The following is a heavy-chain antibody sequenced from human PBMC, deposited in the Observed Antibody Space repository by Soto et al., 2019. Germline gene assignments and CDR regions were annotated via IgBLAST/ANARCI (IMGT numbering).Heavy chain of an antibody. Sequence: QVQLVESGGGVVQPGRSLRLSCAASGFTFSSYGMHWVRQAPGNGLEWVAVISYDGSNKYYADSVKGRFTISRDNSKNTLYLQMNSLRAEDTAVYYCAKDPRQWKVLGYFDYWGQGTLVTVSS. V-gene: IGHV3-30*18. CDR3: AKDPRQWKVLGYFDY. J-gene: IGHJ4*02. D-gene: IGHD3-3*02. CDR1: GFTFSSYG. CDR2: ISYDGSNK.